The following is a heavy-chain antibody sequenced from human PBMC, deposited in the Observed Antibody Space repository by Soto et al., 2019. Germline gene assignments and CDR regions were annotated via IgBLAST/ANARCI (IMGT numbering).Heavy chain of an antibody. Sequence: QVQLVQSGAEVKKPGASVKVSCKASGYTFTSYYISWVRQAPGQGLEWMGWISAYNGNTNYAQKPQXXXTXAPDTSTSTAYMELRRLRSDDTAVYYCARDLPPVDSWGQGTLITVSS. J-gene: IGHJ4*02. CDR3: ARDLPPVDS. CDR2: ISAYNGNT. V-gene: IGHV1-18*01. CDR1: GYTFTSYY.